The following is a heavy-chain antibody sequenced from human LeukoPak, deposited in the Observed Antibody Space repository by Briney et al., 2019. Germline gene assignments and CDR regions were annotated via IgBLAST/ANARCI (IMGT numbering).Heavy chain of an antibody. J-gene: IGHJ4*02. CDR1: GFTFSSYS. CDR3: ARVRTVVAGYYFDY. Sequence: GGSLRLSCAASGFTFSSYSMNWVRQAPGKGLEWVSSISSSSSYIYYADSVKGRFAISRDNAKNSLYLQMNSLRAEDTAVYYCARVRTVVAGYYFDYWGQGTLVTVSS. CDR2: ISSSSSYI. D-gene: IGHD2-15*01. V-gene: IGHV3-21*01.